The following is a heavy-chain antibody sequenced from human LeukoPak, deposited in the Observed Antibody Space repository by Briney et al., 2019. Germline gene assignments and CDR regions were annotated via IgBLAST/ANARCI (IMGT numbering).Heavy chain of an antibody. J-gene: IGHJ5*02. CDR1: GYTFTGYY. CDR2: ISAYNGNT. D-gene: IGHD3-22*01. Sequence: ASVKVSCKASGYTFTGYYMHWVRQAPGQGLEWMGWISAYNGNTNYAQKLQGRVTMTTDTSTSTAYMELRSLRSDDTAVYYCASSKYYYDSSGYYFEFDPWGQGTLVTVSS. V-gene: IGHV1-18*04. CDR3: ASSKYYYDSSGYYFEFDP.